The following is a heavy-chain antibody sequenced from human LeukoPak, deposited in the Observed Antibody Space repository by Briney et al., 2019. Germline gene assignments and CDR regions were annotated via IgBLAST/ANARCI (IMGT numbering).Heavy chain of an antibody. D-gene: IGHD6-13*01. CDR2: ISSSGSTI. CDR1: GLTFSDYY. Sequence: GGSLRLSCAASGLTFSDYYMSWIRQAPGKGLEWVSYISSSGSTIYYADSVKGRFTISRDNAKNSLYLQMNSLRAEDTAVYYCARELDSSSWDYWGQGTLVTVSS. V-gene: IGHV3-11*04. CDR3: ARELDSSSWDY. J-gene: IGHJ4*02.